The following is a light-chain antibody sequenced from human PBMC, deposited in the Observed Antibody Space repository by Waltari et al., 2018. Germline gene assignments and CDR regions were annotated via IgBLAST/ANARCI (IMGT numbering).Light chain of an antibody. CDR2: KAS. V-gene: IGKV1D-16*01. J-gene: IGKJ1*01. CDR1: QGISSW. CDR3: QQYNSAPRT. Sequence: DIQMTQSPSALSASVGDRFTITCRASQGISSWLAWYQQKPGKAPKPLIYKASSLQSGVPSRFSGSGSGTDFTLTISNLQPEDFATYYCQQYNSAPRTFGQGTKVEIK.